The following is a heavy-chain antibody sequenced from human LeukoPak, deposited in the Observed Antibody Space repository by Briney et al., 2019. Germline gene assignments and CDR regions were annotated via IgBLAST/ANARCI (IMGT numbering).Heavy chain of an antibody. CDR1: GFTFSSYG. Sequence: GGSLRLSCAASGFTFSSYGMHWVRQAPGKGLEWVAVIWYDGSNKYYADSVKGRFTISRDNSKNTLYLQMNSLRAEDTAVYYCAKDLGTLNYYYYYMDVWGKGTTVTVSS. CDR3: AKDLGTLNYYYYYMDV. J-gene: IGHJ6*03. D-gene: IGHD1-7*01. V-gene: IGHV3-33*06. CDR2: IWYDGSNK.